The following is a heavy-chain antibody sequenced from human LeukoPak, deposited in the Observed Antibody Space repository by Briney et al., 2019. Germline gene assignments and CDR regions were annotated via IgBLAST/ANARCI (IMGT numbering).Heavy chain of an antibody. J-gene: IGHJ4*02. CDR3: ARSEVGAPFDD. V-gene: IGHV3-21*01. Sequence: PGGSLRLSCAASKFTFSAYTMNWVRQAPGKGLEWVSSIGRSSTSVFYADSVQGRFTISRDNAKNSLYLQMNSLRADDTAVYYCARSEVGAPFDDWGQGTLVTVSS. D-gene: IGHD1-26*01. CDR1: KFTFSAYT. CDR2: IGRSSTSV.